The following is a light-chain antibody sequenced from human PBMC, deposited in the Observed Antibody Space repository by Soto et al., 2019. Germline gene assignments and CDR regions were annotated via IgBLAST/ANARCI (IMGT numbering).Light chain of an antibody. CDR2: DAS. CDR1: QSVSSY. V-gene: IGKV3-11*01. J-gene: IGKJ5*01. Sequence: EIVLTQSPATLSLSPVERATLSCRASQSVSSYLAWYQQKPGQAPRLLIYDASNRATGIPARFSGSGSGTDFTLTISSLEPEDFAVYYCQQRSNWPPVITFGQGTRLEIK. CDR3: QQRSNWPPVIT.